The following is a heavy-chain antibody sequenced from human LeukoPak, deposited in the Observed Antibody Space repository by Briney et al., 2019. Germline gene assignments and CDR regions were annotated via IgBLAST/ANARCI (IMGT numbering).Heavy chain of an antibody. V-gene: IGHV1-69*13. J-gene: IGHJ6*02. Sequence: AASVKVSCKASGGTFSSYAISWVRQAPGQGLEWMGGIIPIFGTANYAQKFQGRVTITADESTSTAYMELSSLRSEDTAVYYCARDQVPTETTRYYYYGMDVWGQGTTVTVSS. CDR1: GGTFSSYA. CDR3: ARDQVPTETTRYYYYGMDV. CDR2: IIPIFGTA. D-gene: IGHD4-17*01.